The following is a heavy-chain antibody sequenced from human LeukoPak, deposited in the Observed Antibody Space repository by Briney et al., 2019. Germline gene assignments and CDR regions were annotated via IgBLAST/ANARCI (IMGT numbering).Heavy chain of an antibody. D-gene: IGHD6-6*01. Sequence: GSLRLSCAASGFTFSSYGMHWVRQAPGKGLEWIGEINHSGSTYYNPSLKSRVTISVDTSKNQFSLKLSSVTAADTAVYYCARRVRDSSSKSDYFDYWGQGTLVTVSS. J-gene: IGHJ4*02. V-gene: IGHV4-34*01. CDR3: ARRVRDSSSKSDYFDY. CDR2: INHSGST. CDR1: GFTFSSYG.